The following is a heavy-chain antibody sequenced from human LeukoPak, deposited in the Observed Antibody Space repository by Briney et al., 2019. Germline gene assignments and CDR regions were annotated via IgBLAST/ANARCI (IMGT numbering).Heavy chain of an antibody. CDR2: VYYSGST. CDR1: GGSVSGYY. CDR3: ARIHRYCSGGACYVLDN. Sequence: EPSGTLSLTCVVSGGSVSGYYWGWIRQPPGRGLEWIGYVYYSGSTNYNPSFKSRITISVDTSRNQFSLQLSSVTAADTAVYYCARIHRYCSGGACYVLDNWGQGTLVAVSS. D-gene: IGHD2-15*01. J-gene: IGHJ4*02. V-gene: IGHV4-59*02.